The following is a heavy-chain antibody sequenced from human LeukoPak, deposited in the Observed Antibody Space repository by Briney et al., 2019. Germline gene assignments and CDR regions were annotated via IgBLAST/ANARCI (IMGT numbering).Heavy chain of an antibody. CDR3: AREYSSSPRAFDY. CDR2: IIPILGIA. D-gene: IGHD6-6*01. CDR1: GGTFSSYT. J-gene: IGHJ4*02. V-gene: IGHV1-69*04. Sequence: SVKVSCKASGGTFSSYTISWVRQAPGQGLEWMGRIIPILGIANYAQKFQGRVTITADKSTSTAYMELSSLRSEDTAVYYCAREYSSSPRAFDYWGQGTLVTVSS.